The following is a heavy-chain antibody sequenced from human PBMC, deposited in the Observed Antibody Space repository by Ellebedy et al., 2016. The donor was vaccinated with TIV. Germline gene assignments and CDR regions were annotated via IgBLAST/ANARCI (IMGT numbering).Heavy chain of an antibody. V-gene: IGHV1-18*04. D-gene: IGHD3-10*01. CDR3: ARANYFNSGTYYFDF. J-gene: IGHJ4*02. CDR1: GYTFITYG. Sequence: AASVKVSCKASGYTFITYGFSWMRQAPGQGLEWMGWISPHSQNTNYAQKVQGRITLTTDTSTNTVYLGLRSLRSDDTAMYYCARANYFNSGTYYFDFWGQGTLVTVSS. CDR2: ISPHSQNT.